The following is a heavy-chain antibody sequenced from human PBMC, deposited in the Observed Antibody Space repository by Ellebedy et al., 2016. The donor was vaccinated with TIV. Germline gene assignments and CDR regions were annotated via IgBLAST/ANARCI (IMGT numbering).Heavy chain of an antibody. CDR1: GFTFSSHD. V-gene: IGHV3-13*01. CDR3: ARASAGLDY. D-gene: IGHD6-13*01. J-gene: IGHJ4*02. CDR2: IGSAGDT. Sequence: GESLKISCAASGFTFSSHDMHWVRQGTGKGLEWVSAIGSAGDTSYSGSVKGRFTIPRENGKNSVYLQMNSLRAEDTAVYYCARASAGLDYWGQGTLVTVSS.